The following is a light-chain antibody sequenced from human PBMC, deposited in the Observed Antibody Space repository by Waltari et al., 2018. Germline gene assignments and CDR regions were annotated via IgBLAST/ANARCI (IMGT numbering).Light chain of an antibody. CDR3: SSYAGSNRV. V-gene: IGLV2-8*01. Sequence: QSALTQPPSASGSLGQSVTISCTGISSDVGGYVYVSWYQQHPGKAPKVIIYEVNKRPSGVPGRVSGSRSGNTASRTVSGLQAEDEADYYCSSYAGSNRVFGGGTRLTVL. CDR2: EVN. J-gene: IGLJ3*02. CDR1: SSDVGGYVY.